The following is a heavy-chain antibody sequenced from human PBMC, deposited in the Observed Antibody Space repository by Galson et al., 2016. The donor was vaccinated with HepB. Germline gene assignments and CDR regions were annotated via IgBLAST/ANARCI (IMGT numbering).Heavy chain of an antibody. CDR3: ARGPYYDYIWGSDRAFFDY. CDR1: GYRFTGQY. V-gene: IGHV1-2*02. CDR2: INPNSGGT. Sequence: SVKVSYKASGYRFTGQYMHWVRQAPGQGLEWMGWINPNSGGTNYAQKFQGRVTMTRDTSIRTAYMELGRLRSDDTAVYYCARGPYYDYIWGSDRAFFDYWGQGTLVTVSS. D-gene: IGHD3-16*02. J-gene: IGHJ4*02.